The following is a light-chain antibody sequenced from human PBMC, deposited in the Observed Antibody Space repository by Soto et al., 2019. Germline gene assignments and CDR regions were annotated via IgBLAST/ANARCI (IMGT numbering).Light chain of an antibody. Sequence: QSALTQPASVSGSPGQSITISCTGTSSDVGGYKYVSWYQQHPGKAPKLMIYEVSNRPSGVSNRFSGSKSGNTASLTISGLQAEDEADYYCSSYTSSSTPYVFGTGTKVNV. CDR2: EVS. CDR1: SSDVGGYKY. J-gene: IGLJ1*01. V-gene: IGLV2-14*01. CDR3: SSYTSSSTPYV.